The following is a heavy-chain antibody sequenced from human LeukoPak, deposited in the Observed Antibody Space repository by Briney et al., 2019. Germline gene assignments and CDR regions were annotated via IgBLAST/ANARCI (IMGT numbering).Heavy chain of an antibody. CDR1: GYSFTSYW. CDR2: IFPHDSDT. V-gene: IGHV5-51*01. Sequence: GESLKISCKGSGYSFTSYWIGWVRQMPGKGPELMGLIFPHDSDTKYSPSFQGQVTISVDKSISTAYVQWSSLKASDTAMYYCARYGLRGYSTTTSNCYTSYYYYGMDVWGQGTTVIVSS. D-gene: IGHD2-8*01. J-gene: IGHJ6*02. CDR3: ARYGLRGYSTTTSNCYTSYYYYGMDV.